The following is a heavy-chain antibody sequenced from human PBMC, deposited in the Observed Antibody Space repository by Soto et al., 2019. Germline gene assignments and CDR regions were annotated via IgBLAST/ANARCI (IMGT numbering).Heavy chain of an antibody. V-gene: IGHV3-30*18. Sequence: QVQLVESGGGVVQPGRSLRLSCAASGFTFSSYGMHWVRQAPGKGLEWVAVISYDGSNKYYADSVKGRFTISRDNSKNTLYLQMNSLRAEDTAVYYCAKDTHPAVVAATFCMDVWGQGTTVTVSS. D-gene: IGHD2-15*01. CDR2: ISYDGSNK. CDR3: AKDTHPAVVAATFCMDV. CDR1: GFTFSSYG. J-gene: IGHJ6*02.